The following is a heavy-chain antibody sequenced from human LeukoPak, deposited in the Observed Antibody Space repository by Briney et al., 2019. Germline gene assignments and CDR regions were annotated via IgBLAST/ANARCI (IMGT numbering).Heavy chain of an antibody. Sequence: PSETLSLTCTVSGGSISSSSYYWGWIRQPPGKGLEWIGSIYYSGSTYYNPSLKSRVTISVDTSKNQFSLKLSSVSAADTGAYYCARSHPVYYDSSGYLFDYWGQGTLVTVSS. V-gene: IGHV4-39*01. J-gene: IGHJ4*02. CDR2: IYYSGST. CDR3: ARSHPVYYDSSGYLFDY. D-gene: IGHD3-22*01. CDR1: GGSISSSSYY.